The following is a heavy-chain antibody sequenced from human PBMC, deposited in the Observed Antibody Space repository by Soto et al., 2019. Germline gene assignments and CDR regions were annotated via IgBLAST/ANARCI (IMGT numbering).Heavy chain of an antibody. CDR2: ISTYNTNT. J-gene: IGHJ4*02. D-gene: IGHD4-17*01. Sequence: SVKVSCKASGERFTTYGISWVRQAPGQGLEWMGWISTYNTNTKYAPKFQGRLLLTTDTSTTTAHMELRSLRPDDTAVYYCARWAGQVRDYGGPFDYWGQGTLVTVSS. V-gene: IGHV1-18*04. CDR1: GERFTTYG. CDR3: ARWAGQVRDYGGPFDY.